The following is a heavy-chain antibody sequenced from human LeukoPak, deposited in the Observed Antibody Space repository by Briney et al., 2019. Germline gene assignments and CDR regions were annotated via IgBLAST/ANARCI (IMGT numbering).Heavy chain of an antibody. CDR1: GGSISSYY. CDR2: SYTSGST. D-gene: IGHD3-22*01. Sequence: SETLSLTCTVSGGSISSYYWSWIRQPAGKGLEWIGRSYTSGSTNYNPSLKSRVTMSVDTSRNQFSLKLNSVTAADTAVYYCAKSNGYGLIDIWGQGTMVTVSS. V-gene: IGHV4-4*07. CDR3: AKSNGYGLIDI. J-gene: IGHJ3*02.